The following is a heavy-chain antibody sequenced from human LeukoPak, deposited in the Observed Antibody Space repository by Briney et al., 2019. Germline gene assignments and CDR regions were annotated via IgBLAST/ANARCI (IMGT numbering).Heavy chain of an antibody. CDR2: ISSSSSYI. CDR1: GFTFISYG. V-gene: IGHV3-21*01. Sequence: GGSLRLSCAASGFTFISYGMSWVRQAPGKGLEWVSSISSSSSYIYYADSVKGRFTISRDNAKNSLYLQMNSLRAEDTAVYYCARVPRYYYYYMDVWGKGTTVTISS. CDR3: ARVPRYYYYYMDV. J-gene: IGHJ6*03.